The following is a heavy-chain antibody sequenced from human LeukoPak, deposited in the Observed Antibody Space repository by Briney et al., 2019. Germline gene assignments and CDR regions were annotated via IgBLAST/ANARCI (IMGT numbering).Heavy chain of an antibody. D-gene: IGHD3-22*01. J-gene: IGHJ6*02. CDR2: IYFSGGN. Sequence: SETLSLTCTVSGGPVSSGSYYWRWIRQPPGEGLGWVGYIYFSGGNNYNPSLKSRVTTTLDTSKDQSSLKLSSVTAADTAVYYCARERRHYNSSGYPTFTGYGMDVWGQGTTVTVSS. CDR3: ARERRHYNSSGYPTFTGYGMDV. V-gene: IGHV4-61*01. CDR1: GGPVSSGSYY.